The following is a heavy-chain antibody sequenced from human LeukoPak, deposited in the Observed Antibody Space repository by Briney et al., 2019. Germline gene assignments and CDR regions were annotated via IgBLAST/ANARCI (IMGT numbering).Heavy chain of an antibody. J-gene: IGHJ4*02. CDR1: GGSISRSTSY. D-gene: IGHD3-22*01. V-gene: IGHV4-39*01. Sequence: SETLSLTCTVSGGSISRSTSYWGWIRQPPGKGLEWIGHIYYSGSTYYNPSPKSRVTISVDTSKNQFSLKLISVTAADTAVYYCASTRPDYYDTSGSYYWGQGTLVTVSS. CDR3: ASTRPDYYDTSGSYY. CDR2: IYYSGST.